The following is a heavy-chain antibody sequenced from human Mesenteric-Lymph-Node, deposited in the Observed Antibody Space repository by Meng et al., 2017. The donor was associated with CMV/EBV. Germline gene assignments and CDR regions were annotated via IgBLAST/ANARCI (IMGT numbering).Heavy chain of an antibody. CDR3: ARRSGWRGYYFDY. Sequence: GSLRLSCTVSGGSISSSSYYWGWIRQPPEKGLEWIGSIYYSGSTYYNPSLKSRVTISVDTSKNQFSLKLSSVTAADTAVYYCARRSGWRGYYFDYWGQGTLVTVSS. V-gene: IGHV4-39*01. CDR1: GGSISSSSYY. J-gene: IGHJ4*02. CDR2: IYYSGST. D-gene: IGHD2-15*01.